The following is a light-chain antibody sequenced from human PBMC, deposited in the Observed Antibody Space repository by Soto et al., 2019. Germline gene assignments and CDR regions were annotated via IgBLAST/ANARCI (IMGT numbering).Light chain of an antibody. CDR2: EVS. CDR1: SSDVGGYNY. J-gene: IGLJ1*01. CDR3: SSYTTSSTRV. Sequence: QSALNQPASVSGSPGQSITISCTGTSSDVGGYNYVSWYQQHPGKAPKLMIYEVSYRPSGVSDRFSGSKSGNTASLTISGLQAEDEADYYCSSYTTSSTRVFGTGTKVTVL. V-gene: IGLV2-14*01.